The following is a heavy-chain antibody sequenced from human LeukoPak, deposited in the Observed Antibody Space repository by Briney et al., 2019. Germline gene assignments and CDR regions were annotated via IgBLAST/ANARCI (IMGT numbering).Heavy chain of an antibody. CDR3: ARDLGGSSWLYYYYMDV. V-gene: IGHV3-21*01. Sequence: PGGPLRLSCAASGFTFSSYSMNWVRQAPGKGLEWVSSISSSSSYIYYADSVKGRFTISRDNAKNSLYLQMNSLRAEDTAVYYCARDLGGSSWLYYYYMDVWGKGTTVTVSS. D-gene: IGHD6-13*01. J-gene: IGHJ6*03. CDR2: ISSSSSYI. CDR1: GFTFSSYS.